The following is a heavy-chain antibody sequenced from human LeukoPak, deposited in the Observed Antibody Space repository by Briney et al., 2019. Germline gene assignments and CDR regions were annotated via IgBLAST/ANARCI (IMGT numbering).Heavy chain of an antibody. V-gene: IGHV1-2*02. Sequence: EASVKVSCKTSGDTFTTYAIIWVRQAPGQGLEWMGWINPNSGGTNYAQKFQGRVTMTRDTSISTAYMELSKLRSDDTAVYYCAREMVGAQQLVLDYWGQGTLVTVSS. CDR2: INPNSGGT. J-gene: IGHJ4*02. D-gene: IGHD6-13*01. CDR1: GDTFTTYA. CDR3: AREMVGAQQLVLDY.